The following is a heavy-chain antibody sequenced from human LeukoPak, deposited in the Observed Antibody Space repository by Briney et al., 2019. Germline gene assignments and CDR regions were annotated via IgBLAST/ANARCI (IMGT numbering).Heavy chain of an antibody. J-gene: IGHJ4*02. Sequence: SGRSLRLSCAASGFTFSSYGMHWVRQAPRKGLEWVAVISYDGSNKYYAHSVKGRFTISRDNSKNTLYLQMNSVRAEDTAVYYCAKDWDYYDSVDYWGQGTLVTVSS. CDR3: AKDWDYYDSVDY. V-gene: IGHV3-30*18. D-gene: IGHD3-22*01. CDR1: GFTFSSYG. CDR2: ISYDGSNK.